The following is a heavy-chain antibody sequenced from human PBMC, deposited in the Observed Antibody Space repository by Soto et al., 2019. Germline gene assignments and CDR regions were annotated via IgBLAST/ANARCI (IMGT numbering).Heavy chain of an antibody. CDR3: AHNSDFSVAVAGTDAFDI. V-gene: IGHV2-5*01. J-gene: IGHJ3*02. Sequence: SGPTLVNPTQTLTLTCTFSGFSLSTSGVGVGWIRQPPGKALEWLALIYWNDDKRYSPSLKSRLTITKDTSKNQVVLTMTNMDPVDTATYYCAHNSDFSVAVAGTDAFDIWGQGTMVTVSS. D-gene: IGHD6-19*01. CDR1: GFSLSTSGVG. CDR2: IYWNDDK.